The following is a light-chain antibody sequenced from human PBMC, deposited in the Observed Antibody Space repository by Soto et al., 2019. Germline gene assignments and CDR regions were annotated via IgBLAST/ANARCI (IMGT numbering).Light chain of an antibody. Sequence: EVVMTQSPATLSVSPGDRATLSCGASQSVSSNLAWYQQKPGQAPRLLIYGASTRATGIPARFSGSGSGTEFTLTISSLQSEDFAVYYCQQYNNWPWTFGQGTKVDI. V-gene: IGKV3-15*01. CDR2: GAS. J-gene: IGKJ1*01. CDR3: QQYNNWPWT. CDR1: QSVSSN.